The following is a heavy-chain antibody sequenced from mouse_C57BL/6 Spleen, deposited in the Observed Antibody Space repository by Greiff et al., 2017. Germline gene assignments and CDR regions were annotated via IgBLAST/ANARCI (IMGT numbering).Heavy chain of an antibody. Sequence: VKLMESGPELVKPGASVKISCKASGYAFSSSWMNWVKQRPGKGLEWIGRIYPGDGDTNYNGKFKGKATLTADKSSSTAYMQLSSLTSEDSAVYFCASLTGFAYWGQGTLVTVSA. CDR1: GYAFSSSW. J-gene: IGHJ3*01. V-gene: IGHV1-82*01. D-gene: IGHD4-1*01. CDR3: ASLTGFAY. CDR2: IYPGDGDT.